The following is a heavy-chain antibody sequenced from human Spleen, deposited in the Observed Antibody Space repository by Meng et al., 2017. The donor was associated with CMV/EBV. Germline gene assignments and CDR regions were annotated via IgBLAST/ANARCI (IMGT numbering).Heavy chain of an antibody. V-gene: IGHV1-18*01. CDR3: ARDGGRRGYDH. CDR1: GYTFTTHG. J-gene: IGHJ4*02. D-gene: IGHD3-16*01. Sequence: ASVKVSCKASGYTFTTHGISWVRQAPGQGLEWMGWISAYNGNTKYAQKLQGRVTLTTDTSKSMAFMDLRSLRSDDTAVYYCARDGGRRGYDHWGQGTLVTVSS. CDR2: ISAYNGNT.